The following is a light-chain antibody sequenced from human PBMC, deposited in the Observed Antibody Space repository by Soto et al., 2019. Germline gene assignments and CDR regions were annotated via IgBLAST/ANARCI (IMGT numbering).Light chain of an antibody. Sequence: QSALTQPASVSGSPGQSITISCTGSSSDVGTYNLVSWYQQHPGKAPKLMIYEVSKRPSGVSNRFSGSKSGNTASLTISGLQADDDADYYCSSYASGSTHVFGTGPKVTVL. V-gene: IGLV2-23*02. CDR1: SSDVGTYNL. CDR2: EVS. CDR3: SSYASGSTHV. J-gene: IGLJ1*01.